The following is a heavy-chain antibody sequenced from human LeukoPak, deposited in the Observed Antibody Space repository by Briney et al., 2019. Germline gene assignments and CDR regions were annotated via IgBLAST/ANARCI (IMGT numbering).Heavy chain of an antibody. D-gene: IGHD2-8*01. Sequence: PSETLSLTCAVYGGSFSGYYWSWIRQPPGKGLEWIGEINHSGSTNYNPSLKSRVTISVDTSKNQFSLKLSSVTAADTAVYYCASSYQLGYCTNGVCQRGFDYWGQGTLVTVSS. CDR3: ASSYQLGYCTNGVCQRGFDY. CDR1: GGSFSGYY. V-gene: IGHV4-34*01. J-gene: IGHJ4*02. CDR2: INHSGST.